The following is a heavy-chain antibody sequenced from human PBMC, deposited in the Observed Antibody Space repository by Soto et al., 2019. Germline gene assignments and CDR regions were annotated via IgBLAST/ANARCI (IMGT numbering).Heavy chain of an antibody. CDR3: ARGHDYGGNSDAFDI. Sequence: QVQLVQSGAEVKKPGFSVKVSCKASGGTFSTDAINWVRQAPGQGPEWMGGILPIFGTADYAQKFQGRVTITADVSTTTAYMELSSLRSEDTAVYYCARGHDYGGNSDAFDIWGQGTMVTVSS. V-gene: IGHV1-69*12. J-gene: IGHJ3*02. D-gene: IGHD2-21*02. CDR1: GGTFSTDA. CDR2: ILPIFGTA.